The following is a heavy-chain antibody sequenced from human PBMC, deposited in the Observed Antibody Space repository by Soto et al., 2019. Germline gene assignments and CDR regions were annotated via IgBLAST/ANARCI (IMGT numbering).Heavy chain of an antibody. V-gene: IGHV1-69*06. D-gene: IGHD2-2*01. CDR1: GGTFSSYA. CDR2: IIPIFGTA. J-gene: IGHJ4*02. CDR3: AIAVIPAARFDY. Sequence: SSVKVSCKASGGTFSSYAISWVRQAPGQGLEWMGGIIPIFGTANYAQKFQGRVTITADKSTSTAYMELSSLRSADTAVYYCAIAVIPAARFDYWGQGTLVTVSS.